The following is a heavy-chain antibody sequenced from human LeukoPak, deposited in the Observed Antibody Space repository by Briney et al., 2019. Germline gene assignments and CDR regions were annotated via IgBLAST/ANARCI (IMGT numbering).Heavy chain of an antibody. CDR3: ARAFLWFGELNSPFDP. CDR2: INADNGDT. Sequence: ASVKVSFKASGYTFANYGIHWLRQAPGQGLEWMGWINADNGDTEYSQTFQGRVTITRDTSATTAYMEPSSLTSDDSAIYFCARAFLWFGELNSPFDPWGQGTLVTVSS. J-gene: IGHJ5*02. V-gene: IGHV1-3*01. CDR1: GYTFANYG. D-gene: IGHD3-10*01.